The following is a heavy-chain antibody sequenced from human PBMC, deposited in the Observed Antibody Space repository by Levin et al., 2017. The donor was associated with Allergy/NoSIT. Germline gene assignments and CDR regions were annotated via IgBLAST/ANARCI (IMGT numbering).Heavy chain of an antibody. CDR2: INSDGSST. J-gene: IGHJ2*01. D-gene: IGHD2-15*01. Sequence: GESLKISCAASGFTFSSYWMHWVRQAPGKGLVWVSRINSDGSSTSYADSVKGRFTISRDNAKNTLYLQMNSLRAEDTAVYYCARFALPVRKRYCSGGSCYAPGYFDLWGRGTLVTVSS. V-gene: IGHV3-74*01. CDR1: GFTFSSYW. CDR3: ARFALPVRKRYCSGGSCYAPGYFDL.